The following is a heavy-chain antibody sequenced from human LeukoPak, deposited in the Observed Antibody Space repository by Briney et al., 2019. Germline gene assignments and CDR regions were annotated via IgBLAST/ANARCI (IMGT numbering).Heavy chain of an antibody. D-gene: IGHD2-21*01. CDR3: ARVPSEALLGYYYYYMDV. CDR1: GFTFSSYA. Sequence: GESLRLSCAASGFTFSSYAMSWVRQAPGKGLEWVSAISGSGGSTYYADSVKGRFTISRDNSKNTLYLQMNSLRAEDTAVYYCARVPSEALLGYYYYYMDVWGKGTTVTVSS. V-gene: IGHV3-23*01. CDR2: ISGSGGST. J-gene: IGHJ6*03.